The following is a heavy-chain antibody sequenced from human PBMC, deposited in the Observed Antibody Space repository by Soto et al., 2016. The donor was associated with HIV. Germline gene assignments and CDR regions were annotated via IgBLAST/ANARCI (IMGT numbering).Heavy chain of an antibody. CDR3: AEINWGAPSKG. D-gene: IGHD3-16*01. J-gene: IGHJ3*01. V-gene: IGHV4-31*03. CDR2: INYSGTT. CDR1: GGSVSSSDYY. Sequence: QVQLQESGPGLVKPSQTLSLTCTVSGGSVSSSDYYWTWIRQHPGKGLDWIGYINYSGTTYYNPSLKSRVFISVDTSKNQFSLKLSSVTAADTAMYYCAEINWGAPSKGWGRGTMVTVSS.